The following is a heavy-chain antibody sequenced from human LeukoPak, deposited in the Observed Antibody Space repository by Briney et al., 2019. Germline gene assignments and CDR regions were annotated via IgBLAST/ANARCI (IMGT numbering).Heavy chain of an antibody. V-gene: IGHV3-9*01. Sequence: QPDRCLRLFCAASGFRVDNYSMRWVRLAPGGCLGCVSVISWINGPIGYADSVKGLFTISRDNVKHSLYLQMNSLRAEDTALYYCARGSSGSYSLDAFDIWGQGTMVTVSS. J-gene: IGHJ3*02. CDR2: ISWINGPI. CDR3: ARGSSGSYSLDAFDI. CDR1: GFRVDNYS. D-gene: IGHD1-26*01.